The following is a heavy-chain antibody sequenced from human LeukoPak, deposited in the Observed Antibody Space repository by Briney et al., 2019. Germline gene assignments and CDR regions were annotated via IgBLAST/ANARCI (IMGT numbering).Heavy chain of an antibody. V-gene: IGHV4-61*02. CDR1: GGSISSGNYY. CDR2: IYTSGST. D-gene: IGHD3-22*01. CDR3: ARGSGSVTYYYDSSGYYPYYFDY. J-gene: IGHJ4*02. Sequence: SETLSLTCTVSGGSISSGNYYWSWTRQPAGKGLEWIGRIYTSGSTNYNPSLKSRVTISVDTSKNQFSLKLSSVTAADTAVYYCARGSGSVTYYYDSSGYYPYYFDYWGQGTLVTVSS.